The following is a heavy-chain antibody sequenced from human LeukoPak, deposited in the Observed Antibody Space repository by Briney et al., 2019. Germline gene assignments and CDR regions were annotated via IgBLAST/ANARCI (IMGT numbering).Heavy chain of an antibody. V-gene: IGHV3-30*18. CDR1: GFTFSSYG. Sequence: PGGSLRLSCAASGFTFSSYGMHWVRQAPGKGLEWVAVISYDGSNKYYADSVKGRFTISIDNSKNTLYLQMNSLRAEDTAVYYCAKDKPYFDPWGQGTLVTVSS. CDR2: ISYDGSNK. CDR3: AKDKPYFDP. J-gene: IGHJ5*02.